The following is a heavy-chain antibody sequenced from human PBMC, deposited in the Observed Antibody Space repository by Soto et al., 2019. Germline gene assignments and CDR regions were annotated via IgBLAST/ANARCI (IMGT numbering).Heavy chain of an antibody. CDR3: TREVVSIGPSYYYYYGMDV. D-gene: IGHD3-3*01. Sequence: PGWSLRLSCTASGFTFGDYAMSWVRQAPGKGLEWVGFIRSKAYGGTTEYAASVKGRFTISRDYSKSIAYLQMNSLKTEETAVYYCTREVVSIGPSYYYYYGMDVGGQETTST. J-gene: IGHJ6*02. V-gene: IGHV3-49*04. CDR1: GFTFGDYA. CDR2: IRSKAYGGTT.